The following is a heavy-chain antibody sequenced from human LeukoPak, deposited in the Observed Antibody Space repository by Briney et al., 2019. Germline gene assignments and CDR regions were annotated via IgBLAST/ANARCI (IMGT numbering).Heavy chain of an antibody. Sequence: SVKVSCKASGGTFSSYAISWVRQAPGQGLEWMGGIIPIFGTADYAQKFQGRVTITADESTSPAYMELSSLRSEDTAVYYCARDRGDYYDSSGYYYVGDYWGQGTLVTASS. CDR3: ARDRGDYYDSSGYYYVGDY. V-gene: IGHV1-69*13. D-gene: IGHD3-22*01. CDR1: GGTFSSYA. CDR2: IIPIFGTA. J-gene: IGHJ4*02.